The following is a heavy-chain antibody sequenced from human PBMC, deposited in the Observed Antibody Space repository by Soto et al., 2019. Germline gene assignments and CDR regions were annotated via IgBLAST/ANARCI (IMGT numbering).Heavy chain of an antibody. CDR3: ARDSDYLDY. CDR2: ISWNSGSI. CDR1: GFTFYDYA. V-gene: IGHV3-9*01. Sequence: GGSLRLSCAASGFTFYDYAMHGVRQAPGKGLEWVSGISWNSGSIGYADSVKGRFTISRDNAKNSLYLQMNSLRAEDTALYYCARDSDYLDYWGQGTLVTVSS. J-gene: IGHJ4*02.